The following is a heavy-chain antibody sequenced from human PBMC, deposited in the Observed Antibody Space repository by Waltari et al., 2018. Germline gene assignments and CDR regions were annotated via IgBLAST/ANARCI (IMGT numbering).Heavy chain of an antibody. CDR3: ARGGYSSTGY. CDR1: GYSISSGYY. Sequence: QVQLQESGPGLVKPSETLSLTCAVSGYSISSGYYWGWIRQPPGKGLAWIGSIYHSGSTYYNPSPKSRVTISVDTSKNQFSLKLSSVTAADTAVYYCARGGYSSTGYWGQGTLVTVSS. CDR2: IYHSGST. D-gene: IGHD6-19*01. V-gene: IGHV4-38-2*01. J-gene: IGHJ4*02.